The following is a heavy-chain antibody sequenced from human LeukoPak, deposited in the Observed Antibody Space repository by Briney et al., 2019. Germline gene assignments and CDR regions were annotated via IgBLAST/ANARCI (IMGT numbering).Heavy chain of an antibody. Sequence: GGSLRLSCAASGLTVSSNCMSWVRQAPGKGLEWVSFIYSGGSTYYTDSVKGRFTISRDNSKNTLYLQMNSLRAEDTAVYYCASGYSTSSAGFDPWGQGTLVTVSS. CDR3: ASGYSTSSAGFDP. CDR1: GLTVSSNC. CDR2: IYSGGST. D-gene: IGHD6-13*01. J-gene: IGHJ5*02. V-gene: IGHV3-53*01.